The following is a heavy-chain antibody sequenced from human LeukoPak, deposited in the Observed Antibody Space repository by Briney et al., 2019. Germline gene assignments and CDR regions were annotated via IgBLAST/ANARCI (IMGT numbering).Heavy chain of an antibody. CDR1: GFTFSSYG. Sequence: GGSLRLSCAASGFTFSSYGMHWVRQAPGKGLEWVAVISYDGSNKYYADSVKGRFTISRDNSKNTLYLQMNSLRAEDTAVYYCATDYYDSSGPDYWGQGTLVTVSS. CDR3: ATDYYDSSGPDY. CDR2: ISYDGSNK. D-gene: IGHD3-22*01. V-gene: IGHV3-30*03. J-gene: IGHJ4*02.